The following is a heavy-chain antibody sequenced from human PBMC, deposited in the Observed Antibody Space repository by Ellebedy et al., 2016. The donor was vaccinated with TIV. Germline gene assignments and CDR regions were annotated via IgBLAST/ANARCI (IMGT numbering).Heavy chain of an antibody. CDR3: VGGYGWLFDY. Sequence: GESLKISCAASRSSFSNYWMNWVRQSPGKGLEWVANIKQDGSETYYVDSVKGRFTISRDNAKNSMYLQMNYLRIEDTAVYYFVGGYGWLFDYWGQGILVSVSA. CDR1: RSSFSNYW. D-gene: IGHD6-19*01. CDR2: IKQDGSET. V-gene: IGHV3-7*03. J-gene: IGHJ4*02.